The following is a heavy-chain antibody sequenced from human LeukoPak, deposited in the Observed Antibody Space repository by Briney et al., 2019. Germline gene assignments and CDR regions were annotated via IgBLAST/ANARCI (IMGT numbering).Heavy chain of an antibody. V-gene: IGHV3-21*01. J-gene: IGHJ4*02. D-gene: IGHD5-18*01. CDR2: ITSSSSYI. CDR1: GFTFSSYN. CDR3: ARDVWPVDTAMVSIY. Sequence: PGGSLRLSCAASGFTFSSYNMNWVRQAPGKGLEWVSSITSSSSYIYYADSVKGRFTISRDNAKNSLYLQMNSLRAEGTAVYYCARDVWPVDTAMVSIYWGQGTLVTVSS.